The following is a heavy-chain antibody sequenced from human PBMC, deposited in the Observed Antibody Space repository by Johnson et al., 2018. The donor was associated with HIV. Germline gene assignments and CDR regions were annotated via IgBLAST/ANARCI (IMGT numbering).Heavy chain of an antibody. CDR1: GLTVSGNY. V-gene: IGHV3-66*01. J-gene: IGHJ3*02. Sequence: VQLVESGGGLVQPGGSLRLSCAASGLTVSGNYMTWLRQAPGGGLEWVSVIYSGGSTYYADSVTGRFTISRDNSKNTLYLQMNSLRAEDTAVYYCARGWQQRAFDIWGQGTMVTVSS. D-gene: IGHD6-13*01. CDR3: ARGWQQRAFDI. CDR2: IYSGGST.